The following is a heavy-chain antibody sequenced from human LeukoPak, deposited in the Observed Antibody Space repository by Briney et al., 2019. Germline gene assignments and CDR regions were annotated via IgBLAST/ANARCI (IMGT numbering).Heavy chain of an antibody. D-gene: IGHD1-26*01. J-gene: IGHJ3*02. CDR2: IYYSGST. CDR1: GGSISSSSYY. CDR3: ARFPWENAFDI. V-gene: IGHV4-61*05. Sequence: PSETLSLTCTVSGGSISSSSYYWGWIRQPPGKGLEWIGYIYYSGSTNYNPSLKSRVTISVDTSKNQFSLKLSSVTAADTAVYYCARFPWENAFDIWGQGTMVTVSS.